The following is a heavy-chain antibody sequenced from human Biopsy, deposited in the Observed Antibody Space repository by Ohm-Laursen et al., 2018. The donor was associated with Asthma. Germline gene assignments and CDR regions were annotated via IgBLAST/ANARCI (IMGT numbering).Heavy chain of an antibody. CDR1: GGTFNTYV. CDR3: ARKAGSCISRTCYSLDF. J-gene: IGHJ4*02. CDR2: INSVFGTT. V-gene: IGHV1-69*13. D-gene: IGHD2-2*01. Sequence: ASVKVSCKSLGGTFNTYVIGWVRQAPGQGLEWMGGINSVFGTTTYPQKFQDRVTITADDSTSTVYMELSSLRSEDTAVYYCARKAGSCISRTCYSLDFWGQGPLVTVSA.